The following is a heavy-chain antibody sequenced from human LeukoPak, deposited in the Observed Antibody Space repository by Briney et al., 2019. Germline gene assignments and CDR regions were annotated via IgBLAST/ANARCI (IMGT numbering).Heavy chain of an antibody. CDR2: IRGNGDTT. CDR1: GFTLSSYA. Sequence: GGSLRLSCAASGFTLSSYAMSWVRQAPGKGLEWVSGIRGNGDTTFYTDSVKGRLTVSRDSSKTTLYLQMTSLRAEDTAVYYCEQDGGRWGQGTLVTVSS. D-gene: IGHD3-16*01. V-gene: IGHV3-23*01. J-gene: IGHJ4*02. CDR3: EQDGGR.